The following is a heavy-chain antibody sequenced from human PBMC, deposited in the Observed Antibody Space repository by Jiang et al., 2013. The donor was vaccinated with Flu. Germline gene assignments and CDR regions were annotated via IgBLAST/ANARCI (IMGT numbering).Heavy chain of an antibody. CDR1: GFTFSNYA. V-gene: IGHV3-23*01. Sequence: AASGFTFSNYALSWVRQAPGKGLAWVSGISGIGGSTSYADSVKGRFTISRDNSKNTLYLEMNSLRAEDTAIYYCAKAHRRSYDILTGSMMVPFQYWGQGTLVTVSS. CDR3: AKAHRRSYDILTGSMMVPFQY. J-gene: IGHJ4*02. D-gene: IGHD3-9*01. CDR2: ISGIGGST.